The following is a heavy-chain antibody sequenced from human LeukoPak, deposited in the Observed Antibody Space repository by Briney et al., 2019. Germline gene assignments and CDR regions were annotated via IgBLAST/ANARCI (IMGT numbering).Heavy chain of an antibody. CDR3: ARRPYSSSWYYFDY. Sequence: PGGSLRLSCAASGFTFSDYYMSWIRRAPGKGLECISYLSGSGSAIYYADSLQGRFTISRDNAKNSLYLQMNSLRAEDTAVYYCARRPYSSSWYYFDYWGQGTLVTVSS. V-gene: IGHV3-11*04. J-gene: IGHJ4*02. CDR1: GFTFSDYY. D-gene: IGHD6-13*01. CDR2: LSGSGSAI.